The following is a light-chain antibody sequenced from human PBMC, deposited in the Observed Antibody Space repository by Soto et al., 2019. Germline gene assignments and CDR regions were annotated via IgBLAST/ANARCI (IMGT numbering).Light chain of an antibody. Sequence: ESGLTQSPSTLSLSPGERGTLSCRASESVTDYLAWYQQKPGQAPRLLVYDVSNRAAGIPTRFSGGGSGTDFTLTISNVEPEDFAVYYCQQRSDWPWTFAQGTKVDIK. V-gene: IGKV3-11*01. CDR3: QQRSDWPWT. CDR2: DVS. J-gene: IGKJ1*01. CDR1: ESVTDY.